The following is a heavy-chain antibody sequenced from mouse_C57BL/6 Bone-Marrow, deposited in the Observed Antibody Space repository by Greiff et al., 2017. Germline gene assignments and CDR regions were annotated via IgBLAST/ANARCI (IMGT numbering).Heavy chain of an antibody. J-gene: IGHJ3*01. CDR3: ARQGQATDWFAY. Sequence: EVMLVESGGGLVKPGGSLKLSCAASGFTFSSYTMSWVRQTPEKRLEWVATISGGGGNTYYPDSVKGRFTISRDNAKNTLYLQMSSLRSEDTALYYCARQGQATDWFAYWGQGTLVTVSA. V-gene: IGHV5-9*01. D-gene: IGHD3-2*02. CDR1: GFTFSSYT. CDR2: ISGGGGNT.